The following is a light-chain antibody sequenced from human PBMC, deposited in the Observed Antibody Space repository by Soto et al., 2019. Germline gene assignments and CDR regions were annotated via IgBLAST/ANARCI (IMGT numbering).Light chain of an antibody. CDR1: QSISTY. CDR2: AGS. Sequence: IQMTQSPSSLSASVGDRVTITCRASQSISTYLNWFQQKPGKAPKLLIYAGSTLQSGVPSRFSGSGSGTEFTLTISSLQPEDFASYSCQQGYTSPLTFGGGTKVEI. V-gene: IGKV1-39*01. CDR3: QQGYTSPLT. J-gene: IGKJ4*01.